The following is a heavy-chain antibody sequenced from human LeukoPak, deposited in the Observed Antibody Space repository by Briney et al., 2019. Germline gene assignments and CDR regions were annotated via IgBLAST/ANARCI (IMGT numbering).Heavy chain of an antibody. CDR1: GFTFSSYS. D-gene: IGHD4-17*01. CDR3: ARDEHDYGDYGYYYYYGMDV. J-gene: IGHJ6*02. Sequence: GGSLRLSCAASGFTFSSYSMNWVRQAPGKRLEWVSSISSSSSYIYYADSVKGRFTISRDNAKNSLYLQMNSLRAEDTAVYYCARDEHDYGDYGYYYYYGMDVWGQGTTVTVSS. CDR2: ISSSSSYI. V-gene: IGHV3-21*01.